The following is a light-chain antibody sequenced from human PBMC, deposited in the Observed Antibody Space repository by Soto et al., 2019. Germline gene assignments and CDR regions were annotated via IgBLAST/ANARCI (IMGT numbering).Light chain of an antibody. CDR2: EVS. CDR3: SSYTSSSTLVV. J-gene: IGLJ2*01. Sequence: QSALTQPASVSGSPGQSITISCTGTSSDVGGYNYVSWYQQHPGKAPKLMIYEVSNRPSGVSNRFSGSKSGKTASLTISGLQAEDEADYCSSYTSSSTLVVFGGGTKLTVL. CDR1: SSDVGGYNY. V-gene: IGLV2-14*01.